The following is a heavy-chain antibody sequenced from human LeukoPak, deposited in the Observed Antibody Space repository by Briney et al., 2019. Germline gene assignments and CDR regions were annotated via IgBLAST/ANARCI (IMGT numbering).Heavy chain of an antibody. CDR2: IWYDGSNK. CDR3: ARERGPYCSGGSCYSGSYYYYGMDV. J-gene: IGHJ6*02. CDR1: GFTFSSYG. V-gene: IGHV3-33*01. D-gene: IGHD2-15*01. Sequence: GGSLRLSCAASGFTFSSYGMHWVRQAPDKGLEWVAVIWYDGSNKYYADSVKGRFTISRDNSKNTLYLQMNSLRAEDTAVYYCARERGPYCSGGSCYSGSYYYYGMDVWGQGTTVTVSS.